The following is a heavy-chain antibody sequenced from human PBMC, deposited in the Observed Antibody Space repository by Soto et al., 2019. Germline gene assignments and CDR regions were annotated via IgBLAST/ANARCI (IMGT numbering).Heavy chain of an antibody. D-gene: IGHD2-2*01. J-gene: IGHJ3*02. Sequence: GGSLRLSCAASGFTFSSYWMHWVRQAPGKGLEWVANIKQDGSDKYYEDSVKGRFTISRDNAKNSLYLQMNSLRGEETAVLYCSTDAVCRSTTCCAFDIWGQGTMVTVSS. CDR1: GFTFSSYW. CDR2: IKQDGSDK. V-gene: IGHV3-7*01. CDR3: STDAVCRSTTCCAFDI.